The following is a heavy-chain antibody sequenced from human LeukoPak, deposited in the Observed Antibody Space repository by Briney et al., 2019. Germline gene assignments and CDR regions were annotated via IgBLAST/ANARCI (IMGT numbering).Heavy chain of an antibody. V-gene: IGHV3-21*01. D-gene: IGHD3-22*01. CDR1: GFTFSSYS. CDR2: ISSSSSYI. CDR3: ARDGFRTYYYDSSGYYYFDY. Sequence: PGGSLRLSCAASGFTFSSYSMNWVRQAPGKGLEWVSSISSSSSYIYYADSVKGRFTISRDNAKNSLYLQMNSLRAEDTAVYYCARDGFRTYYYDSSGYYYFDYWGQGTLVTVSS. J-gene: IGHJ4*02.